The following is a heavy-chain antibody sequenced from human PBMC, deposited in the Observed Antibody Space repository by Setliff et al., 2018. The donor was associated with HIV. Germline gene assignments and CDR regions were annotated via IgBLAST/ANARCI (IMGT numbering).Heavy chain of an antibody. CDR1: GGSFSGHY. D-gene: IGHD3-10*01. J-gene: IGHJ5*02. V-gene: IGHV4-34*01. Sequence: PSETLSLTCAVYGGSFSGHYWTWIRQPPGTGLEWIGDINHRGDTKYNPSLRSRVIISVDKSKNQFFLNLKSVTAADTAVYCCAREDSGSGINFNPLTWGQGTLVTVSS. CDR2: INHRGDT. CDR3: AREDSGSGINFNPLT.